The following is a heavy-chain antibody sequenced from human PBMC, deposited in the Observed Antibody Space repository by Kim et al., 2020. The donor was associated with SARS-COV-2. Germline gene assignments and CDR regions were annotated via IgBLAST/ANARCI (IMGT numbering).Heavy chain of an antibody. CDR1: GGTFSSYT. CDR3: ARDRGVAGSYYYYYYGMDV. D-gene: IGHD3-10*01. Sequence: SVKVSCKASGGTFSSYTISWVRQAPGQGLEWMGRIIPILGIANYAQKFQGRVTITADKSTSTAYMELSSLRSEDTAVYYCARDRGVAGSYYYYYYGMDVWGQGTTVTVSS. CDR2: IIPILGIA. V-gene: IGHV1-69*04. J-gene: IGHJ6*02.